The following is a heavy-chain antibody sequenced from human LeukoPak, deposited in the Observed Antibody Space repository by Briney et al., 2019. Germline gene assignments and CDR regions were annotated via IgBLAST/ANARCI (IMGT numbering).Heavy chain of an antibody. CDR3: AKDHYWSIDY. V-gene: IGHV3-74*01. J-gene: IGHJ4*02. D-gene: IGHD3-3*01. CDR2: IKGEGIST. CDR1: GSDFSSNW. Sequence: GSLRLSCAASGSDFSSNWMHWVRHAPGQGLVWVSRIKGEGISTNYADSVKGRFTISRDIAKNTLYLQMNSLRAEDTGVYYCAKDHYWSIDYWGRGTLVTVSS.